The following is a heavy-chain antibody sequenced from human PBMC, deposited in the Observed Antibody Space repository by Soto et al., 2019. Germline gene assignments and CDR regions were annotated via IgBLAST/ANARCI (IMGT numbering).Heavy chain of an antibody. CDR2: ISYDGSNK. D-gene: IGHD7-27*01. CDR3: ERHGSLGMHYEYYYGMDV. Sequence: PGRSLRLSSAASGFTFSSYAMHWVRQAPGKGLEWVAVISYDGSNKYYADSVTGRFTISRDNSKNTLYLQMNSLRAEDTAVYYCERHGSLGMHYEYYYGMDVWGQGTTVT. CDR1: GFTFSSYA. J-gene: IGHJ6*01. V-gene: IGHV3-30-3*01.